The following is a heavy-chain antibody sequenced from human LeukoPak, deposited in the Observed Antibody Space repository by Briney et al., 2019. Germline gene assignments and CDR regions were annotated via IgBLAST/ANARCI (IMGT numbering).Heavy chain of an antibody. Sequence: GGSLRLSCAASGFTFSTFAMIWVRQPPGKGLEWVSSIFPSGGEIHYADSVKGRFTISRDNAKNTLNLQMNSLRAEDTAVYYCARDKVPGIAAAGQFDYWGQGTLVTVSS. CDR3: ARDKVPGIAAAGQFDY. V-gene: IGHV3-23*01. J-gene: IGHJ4*02. CDR1: GFTFSTFA. CDR2: IFPSGGEI. D-gene: IGHD6-13*01.